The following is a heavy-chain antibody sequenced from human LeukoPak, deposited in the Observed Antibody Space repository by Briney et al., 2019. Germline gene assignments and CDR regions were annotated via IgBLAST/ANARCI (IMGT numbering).Heavy chain of an antibody. CDR2: IDPSDSYT. CDR1: GCSFTSYW. CDR3: ARLTWDIVVVPADNWFDP. D-gene: IGHD2-2*01. J-gene: IGHJ5*02. V-gene: IGHV5-10-1*01. Sequence: GESLKISCKGSGCSFTSYWISWVRQMPGKGLEWMGRIDPSDSYTNYSPSFQGHVTISADKSISTAYLQWSSLKASDTAMYYCARLTWDIVVVPADNWFDPWGQGTLVTVSS.